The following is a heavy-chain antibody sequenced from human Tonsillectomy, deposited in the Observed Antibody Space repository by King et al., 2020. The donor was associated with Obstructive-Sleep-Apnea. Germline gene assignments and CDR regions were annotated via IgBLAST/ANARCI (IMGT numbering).Heavy chain of an antibody. J-gene: IGHJ4*02. CDR2: ISYDGSNK. CDR3: AKDPPPYSIGWYYFDY. Sequence: HVQLVESGGGVVQPGRSLRLSCAASGFTFSSYGMHWVRQAPGKGLEWVAVISYDGSNKYYADSVKGRFTISRDNSKNTLYLQMNSLRAEDTAVYYCAKDPPPYSIGWYYFDYWGQGTLVTVSS. CDR1: GFTFSSYG. D-gene: IGHD6-19*01. V-gene: IGHV3-30*18.